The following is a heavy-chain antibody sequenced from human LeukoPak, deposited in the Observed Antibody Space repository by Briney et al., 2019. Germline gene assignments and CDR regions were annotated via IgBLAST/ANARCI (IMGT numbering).Heavy chain of an antibody. Sequence: ASTISGSDGTTYYPESVKGRFTISRDSSKNTLYLQMNSLRAEDTAIYYCAKGHDFWSGYYEYWGQGTLVTISS. V-gene: IGHV3-23*01. J-gene: IGHJ4*02. CDR2: ISGSDGTT. CDR3: AKGHDFWSGYYEY. D-gene: IGHD3-3*01.